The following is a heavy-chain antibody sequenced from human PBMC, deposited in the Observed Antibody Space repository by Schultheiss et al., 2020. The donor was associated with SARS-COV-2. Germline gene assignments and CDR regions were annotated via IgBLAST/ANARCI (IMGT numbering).Heavy chain of an antibody. Sequence: GSLRLSCAVYGGSFSGYYWSWIRQPPGKGLEWIGEIDHSGSPNYNPSLKSRVTISVDTSKNQFSLKLSSVTAADTAVYYCARNVMVRGFGWFDPWGQGTLVTVSS. D-gene: IGHD3-10*01. J-gene: IGHJ5*02. CDR2: IDHSGSP. CDR1: GGSFSGYY. V-gene: IGHV4-34*01. CDR3: ARNVMVRGFGWFDP.